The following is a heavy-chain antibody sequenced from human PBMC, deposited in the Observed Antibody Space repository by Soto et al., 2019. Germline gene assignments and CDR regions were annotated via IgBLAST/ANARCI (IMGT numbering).Heavy chain of an antibody. CDR3: AKTVSGYLNY. J-gene: IGHJ4*02. D-gene: IGHD2-15*01. CDR1: GFTFSSYG. Sequence: LRLSCAASGFTFSSYGMHWVRQAPGKGLEWVAVISYDGSNKYYADSVKGRFTISRDNSKNTLYLQMNSLRAEDTAVYYRAKTVSGYLNYWGQGTLVTVYS. CDR2: ISYDGSNK. V-gene: IGHV3-30*18.